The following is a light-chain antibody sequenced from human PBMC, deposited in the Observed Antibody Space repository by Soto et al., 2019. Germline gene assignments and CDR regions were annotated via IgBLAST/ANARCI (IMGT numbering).Light chain of an antibody. CDR3: ATWDDRRNGHV. CDR1: SSNIGSNT. Sequence: QSVLTQGPSASGTPGQRVTISASGRSSNIGSNTVSWYQQLPGTAPKLLIYDNDERPSGVTARFSGSKSGTSASLAISGLQSEDEADYYCATWDDRRNGHVFGPGTKLTVL. J-gene: IGLJ1*01. CDR2: DND. V-gene: IGLV1-44*01.